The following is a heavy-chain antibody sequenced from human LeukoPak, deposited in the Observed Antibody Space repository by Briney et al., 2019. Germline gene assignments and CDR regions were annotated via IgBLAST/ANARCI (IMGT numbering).Heavy chain of an antibody. Sequence: GGSLRLSCAASGFTFSSYAMSWVRQAPGKGLEWVSAISGSGGSTYYADSVKGRFTISRDNSKNTLYLQMNSLRAEDTAVYYCARPIYDSSGYYYVWAFDIWGQGTMVTVSS. J-gene: IGHJ3*02. CDR2: ISGSGGST. CDR1: GFTFSSYA. D-gene: IGHD3-22*01. V-gene: IGHV3-23*01. CDR3: ARPIYDSSGYYYVWAFDI.